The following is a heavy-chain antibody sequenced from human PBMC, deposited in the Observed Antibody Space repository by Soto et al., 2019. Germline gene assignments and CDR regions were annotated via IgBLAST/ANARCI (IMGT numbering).Heavy chain of an antibody. CDR2: TVPVFDTS. D-gene: IGHD3-10*01. CDR3: ARGVSNSGAYYTGPSAYDL. Sequence: QVQLVQSGAVVKKPGSSVEVSCKASGGTFNGYGISWVRQAPGQGLEWMGGTVPVFDTSKYAPRFQGRVTITADNSTSTAYRELSSGRSEDTAIYFCARGVSNSGAYYTGPSAYDLWGQGTLVIVSS. J-gene: IGHJ3*01. CDR1: GGTFNGYG. V-gene: IGHV1-69*06.